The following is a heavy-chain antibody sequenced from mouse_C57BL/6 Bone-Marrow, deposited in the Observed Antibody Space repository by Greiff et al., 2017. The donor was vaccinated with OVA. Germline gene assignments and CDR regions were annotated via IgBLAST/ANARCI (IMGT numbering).Heavy chain of an antibody. CDR1: GFTFSSYG. Sequence: EVKLMESGGDLVKPGGSLKLSCAASGFTFSSYGMSWVRQTPDKRLEWVATISSGGSYTYYPNNVKGRFTISRDNANNTLYLQMSSLKSEDTAMYYCARPNYSNSWFAYWGQGTLVTVSA. D-gene: IGHD2-5*01. CDR2: ISSGGSYT. V-gene: IGHV5-6*01. J-gene: IGHJ3*01. CDR3: ARPNYSNSWFAY.